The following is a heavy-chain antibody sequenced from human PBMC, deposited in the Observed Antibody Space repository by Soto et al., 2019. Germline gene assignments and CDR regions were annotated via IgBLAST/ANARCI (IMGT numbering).Heavy chain of an antibody. D-gene: IGHD1-26*01. V-gene: IGHV3-30-3*01. CDR2: ISYDGSNK. CDR1: GFTFSSYA. CDR3: ARVTRGVSLAFAI. Sequence: QVQLVESGGGVVQPGRSLRLSCAASGFTFSSYAMHWVRQAPGKGLEWVAVISYDGSNKYYADSVKGRFTISRDNSKNTLYLQMNSLRAEDTAVYYCARVTRGVSLAFAIWGHGTMVTVSS. J-gene: IGHJ3*02.